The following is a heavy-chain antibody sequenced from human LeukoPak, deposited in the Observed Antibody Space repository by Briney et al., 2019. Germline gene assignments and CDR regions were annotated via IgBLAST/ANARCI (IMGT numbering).Heavy chain of an antibody. CDR1: GFTFSSYA. J-gene: IGHJ4*02. CDR3: AKVGDNWDFDY. D-gene: IGHD1-1*01. V-gene: IGHV3-30*18. CDR2: ISYDGSDR. Sequence: GGSLRLSCAASGFTFSSYAMHWVRQAPGKGLEWVALISYDGSDRYYADSVKGRFTISRDNSKNTLYLQMNSLRGEDTAVYYCAKVGDNWDFDYWGQGTLVTVSS.